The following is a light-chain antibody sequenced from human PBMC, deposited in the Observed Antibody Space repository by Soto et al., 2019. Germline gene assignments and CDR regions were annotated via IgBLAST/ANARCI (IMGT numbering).Light chain of an antibody. CDR3: SSYASSSTLVL. Sequence: QSALTQPASVSGSPGHSITISCTGTPSDIGGYNYVSWYQQHPGKAPKLIIYEVTHRPSGVSDRFSGSKSGNTASLTISGLLAEDDADYYCSSYASSSTLVLFGGGTQLTVL. V-gene: IGLV2-14*01. CDR2: EVT. CDR1: PSDIGGYNY. J-gene: IGLJ2*01.